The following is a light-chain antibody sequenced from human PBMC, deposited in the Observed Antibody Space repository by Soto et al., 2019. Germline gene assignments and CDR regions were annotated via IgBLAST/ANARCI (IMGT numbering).Light chain of an antibody. J-gene: IGLJ1*01. Sequence: QSALTQSPSASGSPGQSVTISCTGTSSDIGGYDSVSWYQQHPGKAPKVMIYDVSKRPSGVPDRFSGSKSGNTASLTVSALQAEDEADYYCSLYTARNNLVFGTGTKLPVL. CDR1: SSDIGGYDS. CDR3: SLYTARNNLV. CDR2: DVS. V-gene: IGLV2-8*01.